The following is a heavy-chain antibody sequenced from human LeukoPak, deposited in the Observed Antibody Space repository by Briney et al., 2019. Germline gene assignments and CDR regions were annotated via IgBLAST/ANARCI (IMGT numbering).Heavy chain of an antibody. J-gene: IGHJ4*02. V-gene: IGHV3-15*01. Sequence: GGSLRLSCAASGFTFSNAWMSWVRQAPGKGLEWVVRIKSKTDGGTTDYAAPVKGRFTISRDDSKNTLYLQMNSLKTEDTAVYYCTTEEGAFDYWGQGTLVTVSS. CDR3: TTEEGAFDY. CDR1: GFTFSNAW. D-gene: IGHD1-26*01. CDR2: IKSKTDGGTT.